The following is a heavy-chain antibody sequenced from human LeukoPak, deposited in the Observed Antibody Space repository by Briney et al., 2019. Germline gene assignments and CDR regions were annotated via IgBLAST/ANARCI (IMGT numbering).Heavy chain of an antibody. V-gene: IGHV4-4*02. CDR1: GGSISSSNW. Sequence: SGTLSLTCAVSGGSISSSNWWSWVRQPPGKGLEWIGEIYHSGSTNYNPSLKSRVTISVDTSKNQFSLKLSSVTAADTAVYYCARANYYGSGSYVVWGQGTLVTVSS. CDR3: ARANYYGSGSYVV. J-gene: IGHJ4*02. CDR2: IYHSGST. D-gene: IGHD3-10*01.